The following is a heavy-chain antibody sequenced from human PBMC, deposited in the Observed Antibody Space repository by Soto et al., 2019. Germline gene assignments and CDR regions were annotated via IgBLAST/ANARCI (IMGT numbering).Heavy chain of an antibody. V-gene: IGHV1-3*01. CDR3: ARDIDTAMAFDY. CDR1: GYTFTGYY. J-gene: IGHJ4*02. D-gene: IGHD5-18*01. Sequence: ASGKVSCKASGYTFTGYYMHWVRQAPGQRLEWMGWINAGNGNTKYSQKYQGRGTITRDTSASTAYMELSSLRSEDTAVYYCARDIDTAMAFDYWGQGTLVTVSS. CDR2: INAGNGNT.